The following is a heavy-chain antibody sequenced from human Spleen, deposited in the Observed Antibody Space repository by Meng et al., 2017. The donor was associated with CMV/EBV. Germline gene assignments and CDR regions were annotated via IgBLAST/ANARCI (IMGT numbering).Heavy chain of an antibody. CDR1: GGSMDIYY. V-gene: IGHV4-59*01. D-gene: IGHD1-14*01. J-gene: IGHJ4*02. CDR3: ARDHRTHFDY. CDR2: VSYRGVT. Sequence: GSLRLSCTVSGGSMDIYYWNWIRQSSGKGLEWIGYVSYRGVTSYNPSLKSRVTISVDTSKNQFSLKLSSVTAADTAVYYCARDHRTHFDYWGQGSLVTVSS.